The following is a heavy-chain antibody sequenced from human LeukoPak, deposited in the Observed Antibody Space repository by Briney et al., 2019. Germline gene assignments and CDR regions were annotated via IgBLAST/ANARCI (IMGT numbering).Heavy chain of an antibody. Sequence: ASVKVSCKASGYTFTGYYMHWVRQAPGQGLEWMGGFDPEDGETIYAQKFQGRVTMTEDTSTDTAYMELSSLRSEDTAVYYCATVTIVVVTWGQGTLVTVSS. J-gene: IGHJ5*02. V-gene: IGHV1-24*01. CDR2: FDPEDGET. CDR1: GYTFTGYY. D-gene: IGHD3-22*01. CDR3: ATVTIVVVT.